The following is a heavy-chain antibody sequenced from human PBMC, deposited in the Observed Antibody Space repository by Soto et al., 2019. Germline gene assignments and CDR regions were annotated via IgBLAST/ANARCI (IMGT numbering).Heavy chain of an antibody. CDR2: ISYDGSNK. Sequence: PGGSLRLSCAASGFTFSSYGMHWVRQAPGKGLEWVAVISYDGSNKYYADSVKGRFTISRDNSKNTLYLQMNSLRAEDTAVYYCAKDRGSWSGGYYYYGMDVWGQGTTVTVSS. CDR1: GFTFSSYG. J-gene: IGHJ6*02. D-gene: IGHD3-16*01. CDR3: AKDRGSWSGGYYYYGMDV. V-gene: IGHV3-30*18.